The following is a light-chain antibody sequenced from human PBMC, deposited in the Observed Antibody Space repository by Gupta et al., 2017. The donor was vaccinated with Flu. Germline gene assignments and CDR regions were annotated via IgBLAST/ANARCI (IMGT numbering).Light chain of an antibody. Sequence: SYELTPPPSVSVSPGPSARITCSGDGLPKQYAYWYQQKPGQAPVLLIYKDRARPSGLPERFSGSSSGTTVTLTISGVQAEDEADYYCQSADSSVTRWVFGGGTRLTVL. CDR2: KDR. V-gene: IGLV3-25*02. J-gene: IGLJ3*02. CDR1: GLPKQY. CDR3: QSADSSVTRWV.